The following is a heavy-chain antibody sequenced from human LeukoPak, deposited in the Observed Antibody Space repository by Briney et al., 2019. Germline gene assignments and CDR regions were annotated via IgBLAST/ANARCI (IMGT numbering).Heavy chain of an antibody. J-gene: IGHJ4*02. CDR1: GGSFSGYY. CDR2: INHSGST. V-gene: IGHV4-34*01. D-gene: IGHD4/OR15-4a*01. CDR3: ARGTMTMVTYYFDY. Sequence: SETLSLTCAVYGGSFSGYYWSWIRQPPGKGLEWMGEINHSGSTNYNPSLKSRVTISVDTSKNQFSLKLSSVTAADTAVYYCARGTMTMVTYYFDYWGQGTLVTVSS.